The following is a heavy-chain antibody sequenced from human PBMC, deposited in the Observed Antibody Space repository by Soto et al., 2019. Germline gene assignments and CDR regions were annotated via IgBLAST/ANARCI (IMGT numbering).Heavy chain of an antibody. V-gene: IGHV4-59*01. J-gene: IGHJ4*02. CDR1: GASISAYY. Sequence: PSETLSLTCSVSGASISAYYGSWIRRPPGKGLEWVGYISDNGSTNYNSSLKSRVIISLDTSKNQFSLQLSSVTAADTALYYCAKMRGNYFDYWGRGTLVTVSS. CDR3: AKMRGNYFDY. CDR2: ISDNGST.